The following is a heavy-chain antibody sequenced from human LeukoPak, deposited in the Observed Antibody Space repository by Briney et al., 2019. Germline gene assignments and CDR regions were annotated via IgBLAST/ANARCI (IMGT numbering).Heavy chain of an antibody. CDR2: VRYDGTKK. V-gene: IGHV3-30*02. J-gene: IGHJ4*02. CDR1: GFTFSSYD. Sequence: GGSLRLSCATSGFTFSSYDMHWVRQIPGKGLEWVAFVRYDGTKKYYADSVKGRFTISRDNSKNTLYLQMNGLRAEDTAVYYCAKDPVEGAEPHHLFDYWGQGTLVTVSS. CDR3: AKDPVEGAEPHHLFDY. D-gene: IGHD1-1*01.